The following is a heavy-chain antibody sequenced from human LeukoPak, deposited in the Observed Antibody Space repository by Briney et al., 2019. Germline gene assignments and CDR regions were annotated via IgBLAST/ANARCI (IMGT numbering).Heavy chain of an antibody. V-gene: IGHV3-74*01. J-gene: IGHJ6*02. CDR1: GFTFSSYW. CDR2: INSDGSST. CDR3: ARDSPDYDFWSGYYTGYYYYGMDV. D-gene: IGHD3-3*01. Sequence: GGSLRLSCAASGFTFSSYWMHWVRHAPGKGLVWVSRINSDGSSTSYADSVKGRFTISRDNAKNTLYLQMNSLRAEDTAVYYCARDSPDYDFWSGYYTGYYYYGMDVWGQGTTVTVSS.